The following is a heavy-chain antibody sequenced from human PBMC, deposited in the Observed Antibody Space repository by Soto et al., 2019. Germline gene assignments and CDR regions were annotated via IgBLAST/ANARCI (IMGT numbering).Heavy chain of an antibody. CDR1: GFTFSSYA. V-gene: IGHV3-30-3*01. CDR2: ISYDGSNK. D-gene: IGHD6-13*01. Sequence: GGSLRLSCAASGFTFSSYAMHWVRQAPGKGLEWVAVISYDGSNKYYADSVKGRFTISRDNSKNTLYLQMNSLRAEDTAVYYCARDAGYSSSWYGSLSTAFDIWGQGTMVTVSS. J-gene: IGHJ3*02. CDR3: ARDAGYSSSWYGSLSTAFDI.